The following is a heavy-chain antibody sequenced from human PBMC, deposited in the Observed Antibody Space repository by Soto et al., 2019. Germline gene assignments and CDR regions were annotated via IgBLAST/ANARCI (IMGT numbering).Heavy chain of an antibody. CDR3: ARGPAQFDP. CDR2: INPMLGVA. J-gene: IGHJ5*02. V-gene: IGHV1-69*10. Sequence: GASVKVSCKASGGSFSSLVISWLRQAPGQGPEWMGGINPMLGVANFAQKFQDRVTITADESTTTAYMELSSPRSEDTAVYYCARGPAQFDPWGQGTLVTVSS. D-gene: IGHD2-2*01. CDR1: GGSFSSLV.